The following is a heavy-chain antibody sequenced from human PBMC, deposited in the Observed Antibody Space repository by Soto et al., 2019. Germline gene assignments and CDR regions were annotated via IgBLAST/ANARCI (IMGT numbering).Heavy chain of an antibody. J-gene: IGHJ6*02. CDR1: GGTFSSYA. Sequence: QVQLVQSGAEMKKPGSSVKVSCKASGGTFSSYAISWVRQAPGQGLEWMGGIIPIFGTADYAPKFQGRVTLTADDSTSTADMELSSLRSDDTAVYYCASSGYCSGGSGSYPQNYYYGMDVWGPGTTVTV. CDR3: ASSGYCSGGSGSYPQNYYYGMDV. D-gene: IGHD2-15*01. V-gene: IGHV1-69*12. CDR2: IIPIFGTA.